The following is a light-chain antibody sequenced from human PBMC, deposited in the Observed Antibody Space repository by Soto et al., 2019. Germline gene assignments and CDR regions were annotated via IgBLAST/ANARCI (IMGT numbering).Light chain of an antibody. V-gene: IGKV3-20*01. Sequence: DIVLTQSPATLSLSPGERATLSCRASQNVAGNLAWYQQKPGQPPRLLIYGVSTRATGVPARFSGSGSETDFTLTISRLEPEDFAVYYCQQYGGSPWTFGQGTKVDIK. J-gene: IGKJ1*01. CDR2: GVS. CDR1: QNVAGN. CDR3: QQYGGSPWT.